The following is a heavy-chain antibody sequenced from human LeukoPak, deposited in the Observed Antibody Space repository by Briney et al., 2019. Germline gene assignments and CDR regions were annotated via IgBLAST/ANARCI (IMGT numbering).Heavy chain of an antibody. V-gene: IGHV3-23*01. J-gene: IGHJ4*02. CDR2: ISGSGGST. Sequence: GGSLRLSCAASGFTFSSYAMSWVRQAPGKGLEWVSAISGSGGSTYYADSVKGRFTISRDNSKNTLYLQMNSLKTEDTAVYYCIGRDMITFGGVYYFDYWGQGTLVTVSS. CDR3: IGRDMITFGGVYYFDY. CDR1: GFTFSSYA. D-gene: IGHD3-16*01.